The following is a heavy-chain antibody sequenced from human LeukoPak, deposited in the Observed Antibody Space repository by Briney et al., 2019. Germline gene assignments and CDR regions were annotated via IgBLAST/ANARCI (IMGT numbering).Heavy chain of an antibody. CDR3: ARGGRGTYYYFDL. CDR1: GYSFTRYG. D-gene: IGHD1-26*01. Sequence: ASVKVSCKASGYSFTRYGISWVRQAPGQGLEWMGWISGPNGNTKYAQKFQGRVTMTTDTSTGTAYMDLRNLRFDDTAVYFCARGGRGTYYYFDLWGQGTLVTVSS. J-gene: IGHJ4*01. CDR2: ISGPNGNT. V-gene: IGHV1-18*01.